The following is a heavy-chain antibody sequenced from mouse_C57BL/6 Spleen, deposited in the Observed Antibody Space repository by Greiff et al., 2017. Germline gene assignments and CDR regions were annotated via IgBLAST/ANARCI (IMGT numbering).Heavy chain of an antibody. Sequence: VQLQQPGAELVKPGASVKMSCKASGYTFTSYWITWVKQRPGQGLEWIGDIYPGSGSTNYNEKFKSKATLTVDTSSSTAYMQLSSLTSEDSAVYYCAHYYYGRRYFDYWGQGTTLTVSS. V-gene: IGHV1-55*01. CDR3: AHYYYGRRYFDY. CDR1: GYTFTSYW. D-gene: IGHD1-1*01. CDR2: IYPGSGST. J-gene: IGHJ2*01.